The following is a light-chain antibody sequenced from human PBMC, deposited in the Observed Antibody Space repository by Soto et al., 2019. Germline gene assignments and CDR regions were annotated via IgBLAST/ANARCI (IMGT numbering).Light chain of an antibody. J-gene: IGKJ2*01. CDR3: QQYHNWPPQYT. V-gene: IGKV3-15*01. CDR1: QTVASN. CDR2: GAS. Sequence: EIVMTQSPASLSVSPGDGATVSCRASQTVASNLACYQQKPGQGPRLLIHGASTRAAGVPARFSGSGSGTDFTLTISSLQSEDFAVYYCQQYHNWPPQYTFGQGTKLQIK.